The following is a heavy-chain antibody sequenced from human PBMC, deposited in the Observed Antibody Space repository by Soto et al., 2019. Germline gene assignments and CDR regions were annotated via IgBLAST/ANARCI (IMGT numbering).Heavy chain of an antibody. CDR1: GGSMNTYY. Sequence: SETLSLTCTVSGGSMNTYYWGWFRQPPGKGLEWVGYIYYSGSTTYSPSLKSRVTISVDTSKNQFSLKLDSVTAADTAVYYCASATWDSTGWYGYFQHWGQGTLVTVSS. CDR3: ASATWDSTGWYGYFQH. J-gene: IGHJ1*01. V-gene: IGHV4-59*08. D-gene: IGHD6-19*01. CDR2: IYYSGST.